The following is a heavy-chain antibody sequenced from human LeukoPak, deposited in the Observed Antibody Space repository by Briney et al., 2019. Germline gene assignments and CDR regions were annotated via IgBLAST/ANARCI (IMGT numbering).Heavy chain of an antibody. V-gene: IGHV1-3*01. Sequence: ASVKVSCTASGYTFTSYAMHWVRQAPGQRLEWMGWINAGNGNTKYSQKFQGRVTITRDTSASTAYMELSSLRSEDTAVCYCASLSFGVVITGSYYFDYWGQGTLVTVSS. CDR2: INAGNGNT. D-gene: IGHD3-3*01. J-gene: IGHJ4*02. CDR1: GYTFTSYA. CDR3: ASLSFGVVITGSYYFDY.